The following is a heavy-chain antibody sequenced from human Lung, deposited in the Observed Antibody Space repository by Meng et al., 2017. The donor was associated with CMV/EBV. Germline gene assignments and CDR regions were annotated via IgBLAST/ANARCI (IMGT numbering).Heavy chain of an antibody. D-gene: IGHD6-19*01. Sequence: GGSXRLXXATSGFTFSSFGMNWVRQAQGKGLEWVALIRYDGSNEYYADSVRRRFTISRDISKNTLYLERNSLRLDDTAVYYSAGDSSTGCFYFDYWGQGTLVTVSS. CDR2: IRYDGSNE. CDR3: AGDSSTGCFYFDY. CDR1: GFTFSSFG. V-gene: IGHV3-30*02. J-gene: IGHJ4*02.